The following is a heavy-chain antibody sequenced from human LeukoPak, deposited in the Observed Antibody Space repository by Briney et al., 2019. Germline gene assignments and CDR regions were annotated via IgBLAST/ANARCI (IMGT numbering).Heavy chain of an antibody. CDR1: GFTFSSYT. CDR3: ARVLAAAGSNWFDP. D-gene: IGHD6-13*01. Sequence: PGGSLRLSCAASGFTFSSYTMNWVRKAPGKGLEWVSSISSSSSYIYYADSVKGRFTISRDNAKNSLYLQMNSLRAEDTAVYYCARVLAAAGSNWFDPWGQGTLVTVSS. V-gene: IGHV3-21*01. CDR2: ISSSSSYI. J-gene: IGHJ5*02.